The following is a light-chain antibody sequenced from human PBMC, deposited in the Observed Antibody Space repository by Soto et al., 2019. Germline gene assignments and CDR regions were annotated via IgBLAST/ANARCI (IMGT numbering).Light chain of an antibody. CDR1: QSITTW. V-gene: IGKV1-5*03. CDR3: QRYNDYQYV. J-gene: IGKJ2*01. CDR2: KAI. Sequence: DIQMTQSPSTLSASVVDRVTITCRASQSITTWLAWYQQKPGKAPKLLIYKAINLQSGVPSRFSGSGSGTEFTLTISSLQPDDFATYYCQRYNDYQYVFGQGTKLDMK.